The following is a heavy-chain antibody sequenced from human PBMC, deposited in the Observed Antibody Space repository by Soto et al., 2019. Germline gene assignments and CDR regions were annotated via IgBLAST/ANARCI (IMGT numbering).Heavy chain of an antibody. D-gene: IGHD3-10*01. CDR2: HVATPWST. Sequence: QVQLVQSGAEVTEPGASVKLSCKASGFTFSTHGLTWVRQAPGQGLAWMGWHVATPWSTIYAQNFQGRVTVTTDRSTNTAYLELRSLTSDDTALYYCARVAGYGSGSRHFDTWGQGTRVIVSS. CDR1: GFTFSTHG. J-gene: IGHJ4*02. CDR3: ARVAGYGSGSRHFDT. V-gene: IGHV1-18*01.